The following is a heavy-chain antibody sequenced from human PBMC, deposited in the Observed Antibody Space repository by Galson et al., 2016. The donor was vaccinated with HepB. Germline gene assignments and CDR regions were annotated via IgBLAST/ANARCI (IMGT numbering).Heavy chain of an antibody. Sequence: SLRLSCAASGFTFSSYGMHWVRQAPGKGLEWVAFISYDGSNKKYADSVKGRFTISGDNAKNSLYLQMNSLRDEDTAVYYCATQYCSGGSCYSAAPGYWYFDLWGRGTLVTVSS. V-gene: IGHV3-30*03. CDR3: ATQYCSGGSCYSAAPGYWYFDL. CDR2: ISYDGSNK. J-gene: IGHJ2*01. D-gene: IGHD2-15*01. CDR1: GFTFSSYG.